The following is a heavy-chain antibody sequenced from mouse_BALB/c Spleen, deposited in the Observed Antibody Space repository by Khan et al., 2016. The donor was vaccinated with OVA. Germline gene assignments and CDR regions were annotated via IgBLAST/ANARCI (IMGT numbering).Heavy chain of an antibody. D-gene: IGHD1-2*01. J-gene: IGHJ2*01. V-gene: IGHV3-2*02. CDR3: ARTARIKY. Sequence: EVQLQESGPGLVKPSQSLSLTCTVTGYSITSGYGWNWIRQFPGNKLEWMGYISYSGSNNSNTSIKSRISITRDTSKNQFFLQLNSVTTEDTATYYSARTARIKYWGQGTTLTVSS. CDR1: GYSITSGYG. CDR2: ISYSGSN.